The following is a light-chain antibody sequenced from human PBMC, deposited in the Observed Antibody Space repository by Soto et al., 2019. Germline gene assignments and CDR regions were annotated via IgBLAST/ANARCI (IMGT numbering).Light chain of an antibody. CDR3: QQSYSALVA. CDR2: AAS. CDR1: QDIAIY. V-gene: IGKV1-9*01. Sequence: IHLSYSPSSLSASVLYRVSITFLASQDIAIYLACYQQKPGEAPKLLIYAASTLYGGVPSRFSGSGSGTDFALTITSLQAEDFATYYCQQSYSALVAFGQGTKVDI. J-gene: IGKJ1*01.